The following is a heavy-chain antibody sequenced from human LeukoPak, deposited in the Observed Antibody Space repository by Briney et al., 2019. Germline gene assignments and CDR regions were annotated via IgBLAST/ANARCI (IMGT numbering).Heavy chain of an antibody. V-gene: IGHV3-9*01. D-gene: IGHD5-12*01. Sequence: PGRSLRLSCAASGFTFDDYAMHWVRQAPGKGLEWVSGISWNSGSIGYADSVKGRFTISRDNAKNSLYLQMNSLRAEDTALYYCAKDMTEMATIPDYWGQGTLVTVSS. J-gene: IGHJ4*02. CDR3: AKDMTEMATIPDY. CDR2: ISWNSGSI. CDR1: GFTFDDYA.